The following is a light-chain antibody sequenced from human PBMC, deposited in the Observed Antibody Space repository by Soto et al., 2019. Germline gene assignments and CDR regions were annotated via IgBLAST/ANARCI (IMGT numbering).Light chain of an antibody. CDR2: DVT. J-gene: IGLJ1*01. V-gene: IGLV2-8*01. Sequence: QSVLTQPPSASGSPGQSVTISCTGTSINLGGYNYVAWYQQDPGKAPKLVFYDVTIRPSGVPDRFSGSKSGSTASLAVSGLQAEDEADYYCQSYAGSLNDYVFGTGTKLTVL. CDR3: QSYAGSLNDYV. CDR1: SINLGGYNY.